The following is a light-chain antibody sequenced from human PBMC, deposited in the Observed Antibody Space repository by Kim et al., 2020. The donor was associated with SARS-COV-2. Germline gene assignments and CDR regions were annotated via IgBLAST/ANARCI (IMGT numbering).Light chain of an antibody. V-gene: IGKV4-1*01. CDR2: WSS. Sequence: AVSRGERATINCKSSQSVSNKLVWYQQKPGQPPKLLIRWSSDRESGVPDRFSGSGSGTDFTLTISSLQAEDVAVYHCQQYHDLPYTFGQGTKLEI. J-gene: IGKJ2*01. CDR1: QSVSNK. CDR3: QQYHDLPYT.